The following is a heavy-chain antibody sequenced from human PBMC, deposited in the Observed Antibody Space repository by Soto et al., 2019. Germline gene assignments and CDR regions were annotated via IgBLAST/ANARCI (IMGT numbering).Heavy chain of an antibody. J-gene: IGHJ4*02. V-gene: IGHV4-39*01. CDR1: GGSVSSSSYY. Sequence: SETLSLTCTVSGGSVSSSSYYWGWVRQPPGKGLEWIGSVYYSGSTYYNPSLESRVPISVDKSKNQFSLKLTSLSAAIMGVYYCGRRGGLATTSYSLDYWGRGALVTVSS. CDR3: GRRGGLATTSYSLDY. D-gene: IGHD5-12*01. CDR2: VYYSGST.